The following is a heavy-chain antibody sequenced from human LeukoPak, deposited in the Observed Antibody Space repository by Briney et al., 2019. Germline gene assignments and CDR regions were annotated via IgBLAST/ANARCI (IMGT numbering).Heavy chain of an antibody. Sequence: PGRSLRLSCAASRFTFDDYAMHWVRQAPGKGLEWVSGISWNSGSIGYADSVKGRFTISRDNAKNSLYLQMNSLRAEDMALYYCAKAGLWSGFDYWGQGTLVTVSS. CDR2: ISWNSGSI. CDR3: AKAGLWSGFDY. D-gene: IGHD5-18*01. J-gene: IGHJ4*02. V-gene: IGHV3-9*03. CDR1: RFTFDDYA.